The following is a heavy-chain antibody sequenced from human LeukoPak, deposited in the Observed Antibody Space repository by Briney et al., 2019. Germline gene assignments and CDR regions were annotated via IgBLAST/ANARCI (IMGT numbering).Heavy chain of an antibody. J-gene: IGHJ4*02. CDR1: GGSISSSSYY. Sequence: SETLSLTCTVSGGSISSSSYYWGWIRQPPGKGLEWIGSIYYSGSTYYNPSLKSRVTISVDTSKNQFSLKLSSVTAADTAVYYCARVDYDFWSGYYPNYFDYWGQGTLVTVSS. CDR2: IYYSGST. D-gene: IGHD3-3*01. V-gene: IGHV4-39*01. CDR3: ARVDYDFWSGYYPNYFDY.